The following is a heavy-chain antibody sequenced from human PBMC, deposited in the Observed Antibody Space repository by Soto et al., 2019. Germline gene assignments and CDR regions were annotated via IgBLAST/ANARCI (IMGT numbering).Heavy chain of an antibody. D-gene: IGHD3-22*01. CDR2: MNPNSGNT. V-gene: IGHV1-8*01. CDR1: GYSFTSYD. J-gene: IGHJ6*02. Sequence: QVQLVQSGAEVKKSGASVKVSCKASGYSFTSYDINWVRQATGQGLEWMGWMNPNSGNTGYAQKFQDRVTMTRDTSVNTAYLELSSLRSEDTAVYYWAGPPYHYDSSGYVFGMDVWGQGTTVTVSS. CDR3: AGPPYHYDSSGYVFGMDV.